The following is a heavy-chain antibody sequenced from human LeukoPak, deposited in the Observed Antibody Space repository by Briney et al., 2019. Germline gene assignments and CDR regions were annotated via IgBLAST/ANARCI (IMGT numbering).Heavy chain of an antibody. CDR1: GFTFSSYA. J-gene: IGHJ4*02. CDR3: ARLWIPAAIPARGKFDY. CDR2: ISYDGSNK. Sequence: GGSLRLSCAASGFTFSSYAMHWVRQAPGKGLEWVAVISYDGSNKYYADSVKGRFTISRDNSKNTLYLQMNSLRAEDTAVYYCARLWIPAAIPARGKFDYWGQGTRVTVSP. D-gene: IGHD2-2*02. V-gene: IGHV3-30*04.